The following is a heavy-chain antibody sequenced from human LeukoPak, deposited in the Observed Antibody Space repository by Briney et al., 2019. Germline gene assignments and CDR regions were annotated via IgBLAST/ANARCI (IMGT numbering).Heavy chain of an antibody. D-gene: IGHD5-24*01. CDR2: IYPGDSNT. CDR1: EYSFTNYS. J-gene: IGHJ6*02. Sequence: GGSRNISCKGFEYSFTNYSIGGARQMPGKGLEWIGLIYPGDSNTRYSPSFQGQITISADKSISTAYLQWSSLKASDAALYYCARQPHNRYGMDVWGQGTTVTVSS. V-gene: IGHV5-51*01. CDR3: ARQPHNRYGMDV.